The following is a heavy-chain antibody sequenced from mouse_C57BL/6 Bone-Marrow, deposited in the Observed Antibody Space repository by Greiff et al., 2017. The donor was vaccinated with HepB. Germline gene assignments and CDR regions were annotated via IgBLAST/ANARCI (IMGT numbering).Heavy chain of an antibody. D-gene: IGHD1-1*01. Sequence: QVQLQQSGPGLVQPSQSLSITCTVSGFSLTSYGVHWVRQSPGKGLEWLGVIWSGGSTDYNAAFISRLSISKDNSKSQVFFKMNSLQADDTAIYYCASLYYYEYFDVWGTGTTVTVSS. J-gene: IGHJ1*03. CDR3: ASLYYYEYFDV. CDR1: GFSLTSYG. V-gene: IGHV2-2*01. CDR2: IWSGGST.